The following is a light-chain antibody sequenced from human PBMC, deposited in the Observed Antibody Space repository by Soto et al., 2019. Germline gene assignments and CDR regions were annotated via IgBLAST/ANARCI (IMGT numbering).Light chain of an antibody. J-gene: IGKJ1*01. V-gene: IGKV2-28*01. CDR1: QSLLHSNGYNY. CDR2: WGS. Sequence: DIVMTQSPLSLPVTAGEPASVSCRSSQSLLHSNGYNYLDWYLQKPGQSPQLLIYWGSNRASGVPDRCSGSGSGTDFTLKISRVEAEDVGVYYCMQALQTPWTFGQGTKVEIK. CDR3: MQALQTPWT.